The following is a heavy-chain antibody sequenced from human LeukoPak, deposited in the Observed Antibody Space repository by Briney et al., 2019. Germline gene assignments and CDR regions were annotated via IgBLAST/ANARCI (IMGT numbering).Heavy chain of an antibody. V-gene: IGHV1-69*02. CDR2: IIPILGIA. CDR1: GGTFSSYT. CDR3: ARKGEDYSLDY. D-gene: IGHD4-11*01. Sequence: GSSVKVSCKASGGTFSSYTISWVRQAPGQGLEWMGRIIPILGIANYAQKFQGRVTTTADKSTSTAYMELSSLRSEDTAVYYCARKGEDYSLDYWGQGTLVTVSS. J-gene: IGHJ4*02.